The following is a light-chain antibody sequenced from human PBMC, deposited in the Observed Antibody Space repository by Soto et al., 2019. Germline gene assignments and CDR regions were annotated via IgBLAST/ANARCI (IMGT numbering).Light chain of an antibody. Sequence: EIVMTQSPATLSVSPGERATLSCRASQTIAGNLAWYQQKPGQAPRLLIYAASTRAPGIPARFSGSGSGTEFTLNISSLQSEDFAVYYCQQCNNWPALWTFGQGTKVEV. J-gene: IGKJ1*01. V-gene: IGKV3-15*01. CDR2: AAS. CDR3: QQCNNWPALWT. CDR1: QTIAGN.